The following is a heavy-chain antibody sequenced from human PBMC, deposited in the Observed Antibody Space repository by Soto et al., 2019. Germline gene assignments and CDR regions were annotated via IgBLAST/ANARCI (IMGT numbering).Heavy chain of an antibody. V-gene: IGHV4-59*01. CDR3: ASLYSSGWFDY. D-gene: IGHD6-19*01. CDR1: GVYISSYY. Sequence: PSETLSLTCTVSGVYISSYYWSWIRQPPGKGLEWIGYIYYSGSTNYNPSLKSRVTISVDTSKNQFSLKLSSVTAADTAVYYCASLYSSGWFDYWGQGTLVTVSS. CDR2: IYYSGST. J-gene: IGHJ4*02.